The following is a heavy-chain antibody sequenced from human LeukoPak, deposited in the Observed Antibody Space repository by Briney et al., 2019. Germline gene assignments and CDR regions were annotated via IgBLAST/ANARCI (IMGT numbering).Heavy chain of an antibody. CDR3: ARDPPGYSSGGDY. D-gene: IGHD6-19*01. Sequence: GGSLRLSCAASGFTFSSYSMNWVRQAPGKGLEWVSSISSSSRYIYYADSVKIRFTSSRDNAKNSLYLQMNSLRAEDTAVYYCARDPPGYSSGGDYWGQGTLVTVSS. CDR1: GFTFSSYS. V-gene: IGHV3-21*01. CDR2: ISSSSRYI. J-gene: IGHJ4*02.